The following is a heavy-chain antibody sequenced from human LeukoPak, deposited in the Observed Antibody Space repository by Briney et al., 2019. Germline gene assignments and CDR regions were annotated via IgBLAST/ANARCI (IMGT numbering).Heavy chain of an antibody. Sequence: SETLSLTCTVSGGSISGFYWSWIRQPPGKGLEWIGYMSNNGAATYSPSLKSRVTISIDMSNNHFSLTLKSVTAADKAVYYCARISSLNAFDIWGQGTMVTVSS. CDR2: MSNNGAA. J-gene: IGHJ3*02. CDR3: ARISSLNAFDI. CDR1: GGSISGFY. V-gene: IGHV4-59*01.